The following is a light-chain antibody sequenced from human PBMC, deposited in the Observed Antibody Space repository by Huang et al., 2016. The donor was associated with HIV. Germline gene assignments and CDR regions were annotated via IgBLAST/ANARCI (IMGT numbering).Light chain of an antibody. CDR2: QAT. V-gene: IGKV1-5*03. J-gene: IGKJ1*01. CDR1: QSIVRW. Sequence: DIQMTQSPSIVSAAVGDRVTITCRASQSIVRWLAWYQQKPGKAPKRLGYQATNLESGVPSSFSGMGSATEFTLTISSLQPDDFATYYCQQYNSDSWTFGQGTKVEIK. CDR3: QQYNSDSWT.